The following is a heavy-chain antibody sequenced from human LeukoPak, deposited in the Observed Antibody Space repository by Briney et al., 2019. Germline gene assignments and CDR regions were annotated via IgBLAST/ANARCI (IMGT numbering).Heavy chain of an antibody. Sequence: PGGSLRLSCAASEFTFSSYSMNWVRQAPGKGLEWVSAIGASGDNTYYADSVKGRFTISRDNSKNMLNLHMNSLRAEDTAIYHCAKAAASDTVTTLGVDYWGQGTLVTVSS. V-gene: IGHV3-23*01. CDR3: AKAAASDTVTTLGVDY. J-gene: IGHJ4*02. CDR1: EFTFSSYS. CDR2: IGASGDNT. D-gene: IGHD4-17*01.